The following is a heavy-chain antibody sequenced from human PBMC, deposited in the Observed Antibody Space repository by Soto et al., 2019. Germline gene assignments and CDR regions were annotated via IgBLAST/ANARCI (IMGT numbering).Heavy chain of an antibody. CDR3: ARSILSIGPYSSSWRQYYYGMDV. D-gene: IGHD6-13*01. V-gene: IGHV1-69*05. Sequence: SVKVSCKASGGTFSSYAISWVRQAPGQGLEWMGGIIPIFGTTNYAQKFQGRVTITRDTSICTAYMELSRLRSDDTAVYYCARSILSIGPYSSSWRQYYYGMDVWGQGTTVTVSS. CDR1: GGTFSSYA. J-gene: IGHJ6*02. CDR2: IIPIFGTT.